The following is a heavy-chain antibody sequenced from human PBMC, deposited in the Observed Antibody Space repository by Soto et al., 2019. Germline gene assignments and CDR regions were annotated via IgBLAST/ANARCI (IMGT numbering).Heavy chain of an antibody. CDR2: ISGNGAGT. CDR1: GFTFNSYA. D-gene: IGHD3-16*01. Sequence: GGSLRLSCAASGFTFNSYALSWVRQAPGKGLEWVSAISGNGAGTYYADSVKGRFTISRDNSKNTLYLQMNSLRAEDTAVYYCAKDFYGSFDYWGQGTLVTVSS. CDR3: AKDFYGSFDY. J-gene: IGHJ4*02. V-gene: IGHV3-23*01.